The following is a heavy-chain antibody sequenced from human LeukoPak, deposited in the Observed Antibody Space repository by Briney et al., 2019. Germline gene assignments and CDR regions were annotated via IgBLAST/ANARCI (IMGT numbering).Heavy chain of an antibody. CDR2: INPSGGST. CDR1: GYTFTSYY. J-gene: IGHJ4*02. CDR3: AIMNRASYYCDSSGYTDY. D-gene: IGHD3-22*01. Sequence: ASVKVSCKASGYTFTSYYMHWVRQAPGQGLEWMGVINPSGGSTSYAQKFQGRVTTTRDTYTSIVYMELSSLRSEDTAVYYCAIMNRASYYCDSSGYTDYWGQGTLVTVSS. V-gene: IGHV1-46*01.